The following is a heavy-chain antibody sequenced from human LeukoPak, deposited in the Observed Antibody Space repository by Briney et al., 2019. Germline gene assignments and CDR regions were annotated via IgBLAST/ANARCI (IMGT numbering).Heavy chain of an antibody. CDR1: GFTFTSSA. CDR3: ARGRRVAAAGRLKNDAFDI. J-gene: IGHJ3*02. V-gene: IGHV1-58*02. Sequence: SVKVSCKASGFTFTSSAMQWVRQARGQRLEWIGWIVVGSGNTNYAQKFQGRVTMTRNTSISTAYMELSSLRSEDTAVYYCARGRRVAAAGRLKNDAFDIWGQGTMVTVSS. D-gene: IGHD6-13*01. CDR2: IVVGSGNT.